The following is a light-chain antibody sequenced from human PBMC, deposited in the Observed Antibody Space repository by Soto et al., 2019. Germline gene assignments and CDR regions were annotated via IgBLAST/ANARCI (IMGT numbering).Light chain of an antibody. J-gene: IGKJ1*01. CDR3: QQYGGSPGT. Sequence: ELVLTQSPGTLSLSPGERATLSCRASQTVTNRYLAWYQQKPGQAPRLLIFGASIRDTGIPDRFSGSGSGADFTLTISRLESEDFAVYYCQQYGGSPGTFGPGTKVDIK. CDR2: GAS. V-gene: IGKV3-20*01. CDR1: QTVTNRY.